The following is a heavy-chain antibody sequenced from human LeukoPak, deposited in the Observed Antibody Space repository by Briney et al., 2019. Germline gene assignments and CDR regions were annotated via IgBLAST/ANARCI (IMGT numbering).Heavy chain of an antibody. CDR3: ARTQGDILTGYYGASYYYYYMDV. J-gene: IGHJ6*03. Sequence: GASVKVSCKASGYTFTSFGISWVRQAPGQGLEWMGWISAYNGNTNYAQKFQGRVTMTTDTSTNTAYMELRSLRSDDTALYYCARTQGDILTGYYGASYYYYYMDVWGKGTTVTVSS. V-gene: IGHV1-18*01. D-gene: IGHD3-9*01. CDR1: GYTFTSFG. CDR2: ISAYNGNT.